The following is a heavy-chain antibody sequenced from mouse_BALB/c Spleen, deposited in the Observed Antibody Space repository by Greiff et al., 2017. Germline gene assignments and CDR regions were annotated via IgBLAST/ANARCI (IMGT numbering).Heavy chain of an antibody. D-gene: IGHD2-10*01. J-gene: IGHJ3*01. V-gene: IGHV3-6*02. CDR2: ISYDGSN. CDR3: ANSYYGNSWFAY. Sequence: EVKLQESGPGLVKPSQSLSLTCSVTGYSITSGYYWNWIRQFPGNKLEWMGYISYDGSNNYNPSLKNRISITRDTSKNQFFLKLNSVTTEDTATYYCANSYYGNSWFAYWGQGTLVTVSA. CDR1: GYSITSGYY.